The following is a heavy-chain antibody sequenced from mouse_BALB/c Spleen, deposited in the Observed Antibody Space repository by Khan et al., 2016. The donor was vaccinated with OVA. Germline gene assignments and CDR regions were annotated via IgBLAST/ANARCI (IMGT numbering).Heavy chain of an antibody. D-gene: IGHD6-1*01. CDR1: GYTFTNYG. V-gene: IGHV9-1*02. CDR2: IYTYTGEP. CDR3: GRGASYWYFDV. J-gene: IGHJ1*01. Sequence: QIQLVQSGPELKKPGETVKISCKASGYTFTNYGMNWVKQAPGKGLKWMGWIYTYTGEPTYTDDFKGRFAFSLETSASTAYLQINNLKNEDMATXFCGRGASYWYFDVWGAGTTVTVSS.